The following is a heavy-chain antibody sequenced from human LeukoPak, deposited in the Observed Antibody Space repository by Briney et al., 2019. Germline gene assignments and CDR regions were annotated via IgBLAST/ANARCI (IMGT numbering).Heavy chain of an antibody. Sequence: PGGSLRLSCAASGFIVSSSYMGWVRQAPGKGLEWVAYIYRDGRTFYADSVKGRFTTSRDSSKNTLYFQMNSLRAEDTAVYYCARAFDHHFDYWGQGTLVTVSS. V-gene: IGHV3-53*01. CDR2: IYRDGRT. J-gene: IGHJ4*02. CDR3: ARAFDHHFDY. CDR1: GFIVSSSY. D-gene: IGHD3-16*01.